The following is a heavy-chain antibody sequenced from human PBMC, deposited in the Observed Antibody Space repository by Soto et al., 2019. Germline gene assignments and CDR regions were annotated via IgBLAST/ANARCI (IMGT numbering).Heavy chain of an antibody. Sequence: QVQLVQSGAEVRKPGSSVTVSCETSGDTFNDYVINWVRQAPGQGPEWMGRIIPIVGKTIYAQRFQGRVTITADKATTTVYMNLSSLRIDDTAVYFCAREGTSTSTGRDYWGQGSLVTVSS. V-gene: IGHV1-69*04. CDR3: AREGTSTSTGRDY. CDR2: IIPIVGKT. D-gene: IGHD2-2*01. J-gene: IGHJ4*02. CDR1: GDTFNDYV.